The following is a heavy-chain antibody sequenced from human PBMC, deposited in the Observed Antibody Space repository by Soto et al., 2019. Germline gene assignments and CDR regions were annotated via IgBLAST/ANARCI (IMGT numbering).Heavy chain of an antibody. CDR3: ARAPRATMVTSWFDP. J-gene: IGHJ5*02. CDR2: IYYSGDT. V-gene: IGHV4-31*03. Sequence: KASETLSLTCTVSGGSISSSGYYWSWIRQHPGKGLEWIGYIYYSGDTYYNPSLKSRVSISVDSSKNQYSLSLNSVTAADTAVYYCARAPRATMVTSWFDPWGQGTLVTVSS. CDR1: GGSISSSGYY. D-gene: IGHD5-18*01.